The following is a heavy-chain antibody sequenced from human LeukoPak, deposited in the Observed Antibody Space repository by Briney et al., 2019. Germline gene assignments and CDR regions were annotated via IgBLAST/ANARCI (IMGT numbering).Heavy chain of an antibody. D-gene: IGHD4-17*01. J-gene: IGHJ4*02. V-gene: IGHV3-7*01. CDR3: ARDDGDFDH. CDR2: IKQDGSEK. CDR1: GFTFSSYW. Sequence: GGSLRLSCAAPGFTFSSYWMSWVRQAPGKGLEWVANIKQDGSEKYYVDSVKGRFTISRDNAKNSLYLQMNSLRAEDTAVYYCARDDGDFDHWGQGTLVTVSS.